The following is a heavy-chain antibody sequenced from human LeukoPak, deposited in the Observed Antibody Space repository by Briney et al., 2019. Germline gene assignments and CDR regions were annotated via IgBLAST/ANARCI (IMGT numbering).Heavy chain of an antibody. D-gene: IGHD1-1*01. V-gene: IGHV4-4*09. CDR3: ARAPRLLDS. CDR2: IYNDIT. CDR1: GASITTYY. Sequence: PSETLSLTCTVSGASITTYYWTWIRQAPGKGLEFIAYIYNDITHYNPSLKSGPTISIDAFKNQVSPRLSSVTAADTAVYYCARAPRLLDSWGQGILVTVSS. J-gene: IGHJ4*02.